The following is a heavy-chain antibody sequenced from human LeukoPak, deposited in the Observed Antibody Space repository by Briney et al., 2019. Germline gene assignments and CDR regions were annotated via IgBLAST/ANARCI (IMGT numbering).Heavy chain of an antibody. CDR3: AKGQRYGSGSYPDY. V-gene: IGHV3-53*01. Sequence: GGSLRLSCAASGFTVSSNYMSWVRQAPGKGLEWVSVIYSGGSTYYADSVKGRFTISRDNSKNTLYLQMNSLRAEDTAVYYCAKGQRYGSGSYPDYWGQGTLVTVSS. CDR1: GFTVSSNY. J-gene: IGHJ4*02. CDR2: IYSGGST. D-gene: IGHD3-10*01.